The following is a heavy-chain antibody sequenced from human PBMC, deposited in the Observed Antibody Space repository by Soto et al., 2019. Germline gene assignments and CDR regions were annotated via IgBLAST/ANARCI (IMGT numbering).Heavy chain of an antibody. J-gene: IGHJ3*01. V-gene: IGHV3-7*02. CDR1: GYVFSSQW. Sequence: PGGSLRLSCAASGYVFSSQWMSWVRQAPGKGLEWVANINTDGSGKYYMGSVKGRFTISRDNSNNAGYLEMNSLTVEDTAVYYCNSRGVDDFDVWGQGTMVTVSS. CDR2: INTDGSGK. D-gene: IGHD3-22*01. CDR3: NSRGVDDFDV.